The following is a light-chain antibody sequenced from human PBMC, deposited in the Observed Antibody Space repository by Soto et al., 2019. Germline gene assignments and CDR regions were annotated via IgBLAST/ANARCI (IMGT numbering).Light chain of an antibody. CDR3: QQSYDTTWA. CDR2: GAS. J-gene: IGKJ1*01. V-gene: IGKV1-39*01. Sequence: DMQMTQSPSSLSASVGDRVTITCRASQSIRSYVNWYQQKPRKAPKLLIYGASSLETGVPSRFSGSGSGTDFTLTISSLQPEDFATYYCQQSYDTTWAFGQGTRVETK. CDR1: QSIRSY.